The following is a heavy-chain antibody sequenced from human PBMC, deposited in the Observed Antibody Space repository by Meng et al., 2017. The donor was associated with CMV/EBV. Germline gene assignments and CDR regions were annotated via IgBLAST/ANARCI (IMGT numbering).Heavy chain of an antibody. CDR1: GFTFSDYY. CDR2: ISSSSSYT. D-gene: IGHD3-10*01. Sequence: QVQLVESGGGLVKTGGSLGLSCAASGFTFSDYYMSWIRQAPGKGLEWVSYISSSSSYTNYADSVKGRFTISRDNSKNTLYLQMNSLRAEDTAVYYCAKEDGSGSYSIDYWGQGTLVTVSS. J-gene: IGHJ4*02. CDR3: AKEDGSGSYSIDY. V-gene: IGHV3-11*05.